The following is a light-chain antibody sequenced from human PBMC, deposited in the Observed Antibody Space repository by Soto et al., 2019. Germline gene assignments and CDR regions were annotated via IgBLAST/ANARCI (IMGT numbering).Light chain of an antibody. J-gene: IGLJ3*02. CDR1: SSDVGGYNY. CDR2: EVT. V-gene: IGLV2-14*01. CDR3: CSFTSDHTWV. Sequence: QSALTQPASVSGSPGQSITISCAGTSSDVGGYNYVSWYRHYPGKAPTLLMYEVTHRPSGVSSRFSASKSGSTASLTISGLQAEDAADYYCCSFTSDHTWVFGGGTKLTVL.